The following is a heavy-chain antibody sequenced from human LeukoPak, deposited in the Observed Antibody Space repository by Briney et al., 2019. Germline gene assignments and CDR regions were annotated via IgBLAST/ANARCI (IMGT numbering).Heavy chain of an antibody. Sequence: GGSLRLSCAASGFTFSSYWMSWVRQAPGKGLEWVAFIRYDGSNKYYADSVKGRFTISRDNAKNSLYLQMNSLRAEDTAVYYCASKNQYYYYYMDVWGKGTTVTVSS. CDR3: ASKNQYYYYYMDV. J-gene: IGHJ6*03. D-gene: IGHD1-14*01. V-gene: IGHV3-30*02. CDR2: IRYDGSNK. CDR1: GFTFSSYW.